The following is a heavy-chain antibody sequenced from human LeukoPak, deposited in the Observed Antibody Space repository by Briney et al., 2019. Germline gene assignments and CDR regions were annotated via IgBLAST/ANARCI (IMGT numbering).Heavy chain of an antibody. CDR1: GRSISSYY. V-gene: IGHV4-39*01. CDR3: ATQGNYFRISDY. D-gene: IGHD4-11*01. Sequence: PSETLSLTCTVSGRSISSYYWGWIRQPPGKGLEWIGVIYYSGRTYYNPSLKSRVTISVDTSNNQFSLKLTSVTAADTAVYYCATQGNYFRISDYWGQGTLVTVSS. CDR2: IYYSGRT. J-gene: IGHJ4*02.